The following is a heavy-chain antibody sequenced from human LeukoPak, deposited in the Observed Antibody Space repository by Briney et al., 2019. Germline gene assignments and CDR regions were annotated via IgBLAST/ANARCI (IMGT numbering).Heavy chain of an antibody. CDR2: IYYSGST. CDR1: GGSINGYY. D-gene: IGHD1-1*01. CDR3: AREYWNDY. Sequence: SETLSLTCTVSGGSINGYYWSWIRQPPGKGLEWIGYIYYSGSTNYNPSLTSRVTISVDTSKNQFSLKLSSVTAADTAVYYCAREYWNDYWGQGSLVTVSS. J-gene: IGHJ4*02. V-gene: IGHV4-59*01.